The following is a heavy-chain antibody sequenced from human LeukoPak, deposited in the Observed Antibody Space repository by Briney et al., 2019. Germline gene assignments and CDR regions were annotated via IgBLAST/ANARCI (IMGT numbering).Heavy chain of an antibody. J-gene: IGHJ4*02. CDR3: TRGEVDY. Sequence: GGSLRLSCVASGFTFTSYWMHWVRQAPGKGLVWVSRINIDGSTTNYADSVKGRFTISRDNAKSTLYLQMNSLRAEDTALYYCTRGEVDYWGQGTLVTVSS. V-gene: IGHV3-74*01. CDR2: INIDGSTT. D-gene: IGHD1-26*01. CDR1: GFTFTSYW.